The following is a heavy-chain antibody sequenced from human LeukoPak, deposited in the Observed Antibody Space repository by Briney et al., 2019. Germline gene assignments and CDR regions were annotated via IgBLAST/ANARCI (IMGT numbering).Heavy chain of an antibody. V-gene: IGHV3-23*01. CDR2: ISGSGGST. CDR1: GFTFSSYA. CDR3: AKDLVVVTATPLDAFDI. D-gene: IGHD2-21*02. J-gene: IGHJ3*02. Sequence: GGSLRLSCAASGFTFSSYAMSWVRQAPGKGLEWVSAISGSGGSTYYADSVKGRFTISRDNSKNTLYLQMNSLRAEDTAVYYCAKDLVVVTATPLDAFDIWGQGTMVTVSS.